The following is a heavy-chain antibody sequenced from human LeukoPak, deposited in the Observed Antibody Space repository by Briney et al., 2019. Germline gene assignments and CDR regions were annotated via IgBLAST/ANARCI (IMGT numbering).Heavy chain of an antibody. J-gene: IGHJ6*02. CDR3: ARLKWELSTSYYFDYGMDV. D-gene: IGHD1-26*01. Sequence: SETLSLTCTVSGGSISSSSYSGGWVRQPAGKGLEWIGSIYYSWRTYYNPSLESRVTISVDTSKNQFSLKLSSVTAADTAVYYCARLKWELSTSYYFDYGMDVWGQGTTVTVSS. V-gene: IGHV4-39*01. CDR2: IYYSWRT. CDR1: GGSISSSSYS.